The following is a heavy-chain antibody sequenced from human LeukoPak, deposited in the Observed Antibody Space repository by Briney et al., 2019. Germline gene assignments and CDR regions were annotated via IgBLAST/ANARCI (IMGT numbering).Heavy chain of an antibody. J-gene: IGHJ3*01. CDR3: ARVVAVVVTGIFDV. CDR2: ISKEDNTI. V-gene: IGHV3-11*04. D-gene: IGHD2-15*01. Sequence: GGSLRLSCTASGFIFENYYMSWIRQAPGKGPQWVSYISKEDNTIYYADSVKGRFTVSRDNYKNSMYLQMNRLKDEDTAMYYCARVVAVVVTGIFDVWGQGTMVAVSS. CDR1: GFIFENYY.